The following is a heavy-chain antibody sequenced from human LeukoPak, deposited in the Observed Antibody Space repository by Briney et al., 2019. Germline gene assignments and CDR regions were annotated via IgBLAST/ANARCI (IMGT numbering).Heavy chain of an antibody. J-gene: IGHJ4*02. D-gene: IGHD3-10*01. CDR1: GGSFSGYY. CDR2: INHSGST. CDR3: AGGSTMIRGAADY. V-gene: IGHV4-34*01. Sequence: SQTLSLTCAVYGGSFSGYYWSWIRQPPGKGLEWIGEINHSGSTNYNPSLKSRVTISVDTSKNQFSLKLSSVTAADTAVYFCAGGSTMIRGAADYWGQGTLVTVSS.